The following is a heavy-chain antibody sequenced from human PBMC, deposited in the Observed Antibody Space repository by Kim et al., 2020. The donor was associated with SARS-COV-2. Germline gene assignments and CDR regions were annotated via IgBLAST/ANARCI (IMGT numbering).Heavy chain of an antibody. CDR1: GGSISSYY. D-gene: IGHD3-22*01. J-gene: IGHJ3*02. CDR2: IYNSGST. V-gene: IGHV4-59*08. CDR3: ARRGLYYYDSSAYRNGAFDI. Sequence: SETLSLTCTVSGGSISSYYWSWIRQPPGKGLEWIGYIYNSGSTNYNPSLKSRVTISVDTSKNQFSLKLSSATDADTAVYYCARRGLYYYDSSAYRNGAFDIWGQGTMVTVSS.